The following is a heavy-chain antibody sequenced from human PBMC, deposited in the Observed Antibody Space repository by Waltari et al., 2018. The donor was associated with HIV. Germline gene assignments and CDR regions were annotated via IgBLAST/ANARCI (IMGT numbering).Heavy chain of an antibody. Sequence: QFQLVQSGAEGKKPGAAVKVSCKASGGTFSSYTISGVRQAPGQGLEWMGRIYPLLGIANYAQKFQGRVTITADKATRTADMELSSLRAEDTAVYYCAQLGVGATSGDDAFAIWGQGTMVTVSS. J-gene: IGHJ3*02. D-gene: IGHD1-26*01. CDR3: AQLGVGATSGDDAFAI. CDR2: IYPLLGIA. CDR1: GGTFSSYT. V-gene: IGHV1-69*02.